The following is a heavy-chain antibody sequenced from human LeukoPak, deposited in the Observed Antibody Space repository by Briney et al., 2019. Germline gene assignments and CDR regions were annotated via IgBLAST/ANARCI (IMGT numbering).Heavy chain of an antibody. CDR1: GFTFSSYA. CDR3: AKVSAYGSGSYSPY. J-gene: IGHJ4*02. CDR2: ITGSGGST. D-gene: IGHD3-10*01. V-gene: IGHV3-23*01. Sequence: GGSLRLSCAASGFTFSSYAMSWVRQAPGKGLEWVSAITGSGGSTYSADSVKGRFTISRDNSKNTLYLQMNSLRAEDTAVYYCAKVSAYGSGSYSPYWGQGTLVTVSS.